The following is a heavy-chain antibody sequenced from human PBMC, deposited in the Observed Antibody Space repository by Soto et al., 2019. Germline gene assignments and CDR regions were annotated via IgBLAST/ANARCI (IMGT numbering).Heavy chain of an antibody. CDR1: GYTFTSYG. J-gene: IGHJ6*02. CDR2: ISAYNGNT. D-gene: IGHD2-2*01. CDR3: ARGGDIAAARHCSRTTCRYYYGMDV. Sequence: ASVKISCKASGYTFTSYGISWVRQAPGQGLEWMGWISAYNGNTNYAQKLQGRVTMTTDTSTSTAYMELRSLRSDDTAVYYCARGGDIAAARHCSRTTCRYYYGMDVWGQGTTVTVSS. V-gene: IGHV1-18*04.